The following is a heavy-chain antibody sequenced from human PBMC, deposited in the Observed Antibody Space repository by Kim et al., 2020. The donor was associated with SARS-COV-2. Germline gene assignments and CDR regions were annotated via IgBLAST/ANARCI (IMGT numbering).Heavy chain of an antibody. J-gene: IGHJ5*02. V-gene: IGHV5-51*01. D-gene: IGHD6-13*01. CDR1: GYSFTSYW. CDR2: IYPGDSDT. Sequence: GESLKISCKGSGYSFTSYWIGWVRQMPGKGLEWMGIIYPGDSDTRYSPSFQGQVTISADKSISTAYLQWSSLKASDTAMYYCARHPHWTAGSLSAIGWFDPWGQGTLVTVSS. CDR3: ARHPHWTAGSLSAIGWFDP.